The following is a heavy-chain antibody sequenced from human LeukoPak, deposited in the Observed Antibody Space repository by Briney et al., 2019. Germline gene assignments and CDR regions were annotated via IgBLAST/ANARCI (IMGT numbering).Heavy chain of an antibody. CDR1: GGSISSYY. Sequence: SETLSLTCTVSGGSISSYYWGWIRQPPGKGLEWIGSIYYSVSTYDNPSLKSRVTISVDTSKNQFSLKLSSVTAADTAVYYCAKDWRGWELLLQFDPWGQGTLVTVSS. V-gene: IGHV4-39*07. J-gene: IGHJ5*02. D-gene: IGHD1-26*01. CDR3: AKDWRGWELLLQFDP. CDR2: IYYSVST.